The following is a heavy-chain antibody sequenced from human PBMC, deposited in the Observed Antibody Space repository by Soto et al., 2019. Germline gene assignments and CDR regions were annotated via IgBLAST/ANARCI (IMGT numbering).Heavy chain of an antibody. D-gene: IGHD2-2*01. V-gene: IGHV1-69*06. CDR1: GSRFSNYV. Sequence: AAVKVSCKVSGSRFSNYVISWVRQAPGHGLEWLGRIIPIFNSTKYAQSFQGRVTITADKSTSTASLELSSLRSDDTAVYYGAREGRGKKAGYNGVVRMVSRGQGTLVTVHS. J-gene: IGHJ4*02. CDR2: IIPIFNST. CDR3: AREGRGKKAGYNGVVRMVS.